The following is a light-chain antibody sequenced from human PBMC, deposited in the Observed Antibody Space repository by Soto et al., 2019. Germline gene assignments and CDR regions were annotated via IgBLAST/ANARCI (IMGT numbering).Light chain of an antibody. V-gene: IGLV3-1*01. CDR2: QDS. J-gene: IGLJ1*01. CDR3: QAWDSSTDV. Sequence: SYELTQPPSVSVSPGQTASITCSGDKLGDKYACWYQQKPGQSPVLVIYQDSKRPSGIPERFSGSNSRNTATLTISGTQAMDEADYYCQAWDSSTDVFGTGTKLTVL. CDR1: KLGDKY.